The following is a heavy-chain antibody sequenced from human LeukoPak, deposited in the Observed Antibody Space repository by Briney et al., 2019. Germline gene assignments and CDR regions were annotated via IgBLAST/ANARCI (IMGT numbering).Heavy chain of an antibody. Sequence: TGGSLRLSCAASRFTFSTYWMHWVRQAPGKGLVWVSRINSDGSSTGYADSVKGRFTISRDNAKNTLYLQMNSLRAEDTALYYCARGMKGTANPPDYWGQGTLVTVSS. J-gene: IGHJ4*02. CDR1: RFTFSTYW. CDR2: INSDGSST. CDR3: ARGMKGTANPPDY. V-gene: IGHV3-74*01. D-gene: IGHD5-18*01.